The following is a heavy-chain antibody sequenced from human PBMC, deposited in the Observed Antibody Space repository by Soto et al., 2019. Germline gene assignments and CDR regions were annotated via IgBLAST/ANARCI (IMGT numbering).Heavy chain of an antibody. V-gene: IGHV3-30*18. Sequence: QVQLVQSGGGVLQPGRSLRLSCAASGVTFSRYSMHWVSQAPGKWLEWVAIISFDGTETYFADSVKCRFTISRDNSQNTPHLQMNRLRPEDTAVYYCAKCYYYDSTRAYSYAYHWGQGTLDTVSS. CDR2: ISFDGTET. J-gene: IGHJ5*02. D-gene: IGHD3-22*01. CDR3: AKCYYYDSTRAYSYAYH. CDR1: GVTFSRYS.